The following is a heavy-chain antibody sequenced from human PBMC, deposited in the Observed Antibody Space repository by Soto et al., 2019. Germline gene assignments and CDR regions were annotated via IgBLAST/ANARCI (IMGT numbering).Heavy chain of an antibody. J-gene: IGHJ6*02. Sequence: PGGSLRLSCEASGFIFDNYWMNWVRQAPGKGLEWVGNIKQEGTETNYLDSVKGRFTISRDNAKNALYLQMTSLRVEDTAVYYCARGDYYDDSGYFYTYRYYGMDVWGQGTTVTVSS. CDR1: GFIFDNYW. V-gene: IGHV3-7*04. D-gene: IGHD3-22*01. CDR3: ARGDYYDDSGYFYTYRYYGMDV. CDR2: IKQEGTET.